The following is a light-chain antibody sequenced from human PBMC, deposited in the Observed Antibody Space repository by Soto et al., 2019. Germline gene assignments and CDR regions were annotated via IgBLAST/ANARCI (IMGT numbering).Light chain of an antibody. J-gene: IGKJ1*01. CDR3: QQYNSYCT. CDR1: QSVSGW. Sequence: DIQMTQSPSTLSASVGDTVTVTCRASQSVSGWLAWYQQKPGEAPKLLIYDASSLESGVPSRFSGSGSGTEFTLTISSLQPDDFATYYCQQYNSYCTFGQGTKVDIK. V-gene: IGKV1-5*01. CDR2: DAS.